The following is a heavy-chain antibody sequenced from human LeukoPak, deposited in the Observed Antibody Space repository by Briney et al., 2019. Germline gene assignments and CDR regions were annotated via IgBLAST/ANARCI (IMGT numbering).Heavy chain of an antibody. CDR1: GFSFSNYG. D-gene: IGHD3-10*02. CDR3: ARECSGSYYTAEYYFDF. CDR2: IWYDGSNK. Sequence: PGRSLRLSCAASGFSFSNYGMHWVRQAPGKGLEWVAVIWYDGSNKYYADSVKGRFTISRDNSKNTLYVQMSSLRAEDTAVYYCARECSGSYYTAEYYFDFWGQGTLVTVSS. J-gene: IGHJ4*02. V-gene: IGHV3-33*01.